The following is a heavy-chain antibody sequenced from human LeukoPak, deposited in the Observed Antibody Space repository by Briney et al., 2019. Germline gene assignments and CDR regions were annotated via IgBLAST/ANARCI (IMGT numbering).Heavy chain of an antibody. J-gene: IGHJ4*02. CDR2: INHSGST. Sequence: SETLSLTCAVYGGSFSGYYWSWIRQPPGKGLEWIGEINHSGSTNYNPSLKSRVTISVDTSKNQFSLKLSSVTAADTAAYYCARGRRYGDFDYWGQGTLVTVSS. D-gene: IGHD4-17*01. CDR3: ARGRRYGDFDY. CDR1: GGSFSGYY. V-gene: IGHV4-34*01.